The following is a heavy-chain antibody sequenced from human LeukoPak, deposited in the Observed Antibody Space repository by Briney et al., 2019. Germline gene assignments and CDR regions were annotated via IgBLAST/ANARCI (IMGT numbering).Heavy chain of an antibody. J-gene: IGHJ6*02. CDR3: ARGRLSRAGYNGYGAVLWYYYGMDV. CDR1: GGSFSGYY. V-gene: IGHV4-34*01. CDR2: INHSGST. Sequence: PSETLSLTCAVYGGSFSGYYWSWIRQPPGKGLEWIGEINHSGSTNYNPSLKSRVTISVDTSKNQFSLKLSSVTAADTAVYYCARGRLSRAGYNGYGAVLWYYYGMDVWGQGTTVTVSS. D-gene: IGHD5-12*01.